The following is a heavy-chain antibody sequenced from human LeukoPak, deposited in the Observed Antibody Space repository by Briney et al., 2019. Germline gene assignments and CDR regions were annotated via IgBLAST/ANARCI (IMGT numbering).Heavy chain of an antibody. V-gene: IGHV3-21*01. CDR3: ARGVGPNPDDAFDI. D-gene: IGHD1-26*01. CDR2: ISSDSTYI. J-gene: IGHJ3*02. Sequence: PGGSLRLSCAASGFTFRDAWMTWVRQAPGKGLEWVSSISSDSTYIYYADSVKGRFTISRDNSKNTLYLQMNSLRAEDTAVYYCARGVGPNPDDAFDIWGQGTMVTVSS. CDR1: GFTFRDAW.